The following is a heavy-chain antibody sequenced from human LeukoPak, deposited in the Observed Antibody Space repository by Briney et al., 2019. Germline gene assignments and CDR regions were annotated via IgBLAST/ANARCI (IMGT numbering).Heavy chain of an antibody. J-gene: IGHJ5*02. CDR1: GFTLSSYS. CDR2: ISSSSSYI. V-gene: IGHV3-21*01. Sequence: GGSLRLSCAASGFTLSSYSMSWVSQAPGKGMEWVSSISSSSSYIYYAASVKRRFTISRDNAKNSLYLQMNSLRAEDTAVYYCARVPAYVAETHNWFDPWGQGTLVTVSS. CDR3: ARVPAYVAETHNWFDP. D-gene: IGHD3-16*01.